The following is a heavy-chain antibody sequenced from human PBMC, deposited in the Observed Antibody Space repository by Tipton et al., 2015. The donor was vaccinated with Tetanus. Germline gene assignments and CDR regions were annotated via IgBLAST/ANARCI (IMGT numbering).Heavy chain of an antibody. CDR3: AKDLRYLSIWRDS. V-gene: IGHV3-30*18. CDR1: GFTFSIYG. J-gene: IGHJ5*01. CDR2: ISYDGSTE. Sequence: SLRLSCAASGFTFSIYGMYWVRQAPGKGLGWVAFISYDGSTEYYAKSVKGRFTISRDNSKHTLYLQMNSLGPEDTAVYYCAKDLRYLSIWRDSWGQGALVTVSS. D-gene: IGHD1-14*01.